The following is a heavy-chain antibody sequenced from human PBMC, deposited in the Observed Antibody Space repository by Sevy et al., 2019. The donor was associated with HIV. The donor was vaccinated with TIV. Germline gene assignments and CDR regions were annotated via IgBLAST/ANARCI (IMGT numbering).Heavy chain of an antibody. CDR3: AAEYDHIYNSHFDY. J-gene: IGHJ4*02. CDR1: GFTFSSYA. V-gene: IGHV3-30-3*01. CDR2: ISYDGSNK. D-gene: IGHD6-6*01. Sequence: GGSLRLSCAASGFTFSSYAMHWVRQAPGKGLEWVAVISYDGSNKYYADSVKGRFTISRDNSKNTLYLQMNSLRAEDTAVYYCAAEYDHIYNSHFDYWGQGTLVTVSS.